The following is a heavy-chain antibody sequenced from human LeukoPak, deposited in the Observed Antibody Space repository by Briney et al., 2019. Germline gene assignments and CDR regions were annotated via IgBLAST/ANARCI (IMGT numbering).Heavy chain of an antibody. CDR1: GNYW. CDR3: AKYPSPQNTAMASWYYGMDV. V-gene: IGHV3-74*01. CDR2: INSDGSWT. D-gene: IGHD5-18*01. J-gene: IGHJ6*02. Sequence: PGGSLRLSCAASGNYWMHWVRQAPGKGLVWVSHINSDGSWTSYADSVKGRFTISKDNAKNTVYLQMNSLRAEDTAVYYCAKYPSPQNTAMASWYYGMDVWGQGTTVTVSS.